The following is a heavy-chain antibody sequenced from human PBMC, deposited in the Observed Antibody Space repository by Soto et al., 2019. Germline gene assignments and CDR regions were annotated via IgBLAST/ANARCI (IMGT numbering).Heavy chain of an antibody. CDR1: GFTFSSYG. Sequence: GGSLRLSCAASGFTFSSYGMHWVRQAPGKGLEWVAVISYDGSNKYYADSVKGRFTISRDNSKNTLYLQMNSLRAEDTAVYYCANPYSYYYGMDVWGQGTTVTVSS. CDR2: ISYDGSNK. D-gene: IGHD1-26*01. CDR3: ANPYSYYYGMDV. J-gene: IGHJ6*02. V-gene: IGHV3-30*18.